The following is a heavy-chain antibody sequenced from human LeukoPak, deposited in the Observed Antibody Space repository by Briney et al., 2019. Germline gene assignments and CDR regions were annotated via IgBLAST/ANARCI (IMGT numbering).Heavy chain of an antibody. CDR3: ARHFHDSSGYYLRYFDY. CDR1: GYSFTSYW. V-gene: IGHV5-51*01. J-gene: IGHJ4*02. D-gene: IGHD3-22*01. CDR2: IYPGDSDT. Sequence: GGSPKIPLKDSGYSFTSYWIAWVRQMPGKGLEWMGIIYPGDSDTRYSPSFQGQVTISADKSISTAYLQWSSLKASDNAMYYCARHFHDSSGYYLRYFDYWGQGTLVTVSS.